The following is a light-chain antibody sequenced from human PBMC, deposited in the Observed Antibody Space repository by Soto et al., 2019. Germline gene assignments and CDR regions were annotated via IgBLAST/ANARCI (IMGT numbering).Light chain of an antibody. CDR2: GNS. CDR3: QSFDSTLSGSKV. V-gene: IGLV1-40*01. Sequence: QSVLTQPPSVSAAPGQRVTISCTGSSSNIGAGYEVHWYQQFPGRAPNLLIYGNSNRPSGVPDRFSGSKSGTSASLAITGLQAEDEADYYCQSFDSTLSGSKVFGGGTKVTVL. CDR1: SSNIGAGYE. J-gene: IGLJ2*01.